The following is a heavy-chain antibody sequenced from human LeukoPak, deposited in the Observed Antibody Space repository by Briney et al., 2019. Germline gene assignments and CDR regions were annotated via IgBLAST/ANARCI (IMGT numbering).Heavy chain of an antibody. Sequence: PGGSLRLSCAASGFTFDDYAMHWVRQAPGKGLEWVSGISWNSGTKGYADSVKGRFTISRDNAKNSLYLQMNSLRGEDAALYYCAVLHYYAKDVWGQGTTVTVSS. CDR1: GFTFDDYA. CDR2: ISWNSGTK. J-gene: IGHJ6*02. D-gene: IGHD2-8*01. V-gene: IGHV3-9*01. CDR3: AVLHYYAKDV.